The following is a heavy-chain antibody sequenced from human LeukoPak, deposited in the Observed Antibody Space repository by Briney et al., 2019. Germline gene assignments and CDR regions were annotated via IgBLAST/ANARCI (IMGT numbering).Heavy chain of an antibody. Sequence: GGSLRLSCAASGFTFSSYAMSWVRQAPGKGLEWVSAISGSGGSTYYADSVKGRFTISRGNAKNSLYLQMNSLRAEDTAVYYCARDGGAYDTLFPRYYYYGMDVWGQGTTVTVSS. CDR3: ARDGGAYDTLFPRYYYYGMDV. CDR1: GFTFSSYA. CDR2: ISGSGGST. J-gene: IGHJ6*02. V-gene: IGHV3-23*01. D-gene: IGHD3-9*01.